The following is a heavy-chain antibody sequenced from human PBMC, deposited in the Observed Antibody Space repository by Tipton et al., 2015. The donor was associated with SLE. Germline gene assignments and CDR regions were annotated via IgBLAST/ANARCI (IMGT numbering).Heavy chain of an antibody. CDR3: ARDQDIVATIRY. D-gene: IGHD5-12*01. Sequence: LRLSCTVSGVSISSGSYYWTWIRQPAGKGLEWIGSIHTSGSTNYNPSLKSRVTISVDTSKNQFSLRLSSVTAADTAVYYCARDQDIVATIRYWGQGTLVTVSS. J-gene: IGHJ4*02. V-gene: IGHV4-61*02. CDR1: GVSISSGSYY. CDR2: IHTSGST.